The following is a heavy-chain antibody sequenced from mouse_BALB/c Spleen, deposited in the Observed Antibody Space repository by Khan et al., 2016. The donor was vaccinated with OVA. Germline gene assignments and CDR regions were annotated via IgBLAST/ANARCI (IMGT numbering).Heavy chain of an antibody. V-gene: IGHV5-6*01. Sequence: EVELVESGGDLVKPGGSLKLSCAASGFSFSSYSMSWVRQTPDKRLEWVATISSGGDYTYYPDIVKGRFTISRDNAKNTLYLQMSSLKSEDTAMYYCASHLTGAFAYWGQGTLVNGSA. CDR2: ISSGGDYT. D-gene: IGHD4-1*01. J-gene: IGHJ3*01. CDR1: GFSFSSYS. CDR3: ASHLTGAFAY.